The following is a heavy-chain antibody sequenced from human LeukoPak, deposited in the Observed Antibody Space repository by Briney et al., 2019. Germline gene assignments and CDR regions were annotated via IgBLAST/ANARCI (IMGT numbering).Heavy chain of an antibody. CDR3: ARDSDRSSIDY. D-gene: IGHD6-6*01. J-gene: IGHJ4*01. CDR2: IHPSGGST. CDR1: GYTVTSYW. V-gene: IGHV1-46*01. Sequence: ASVKVSCKASGYTVTSYWMHWVRQAPGQGLEWMGIIHPSGGSTAYTRKFQGRVTMTRDTSTSTVYMELSSLRSEDTAVYYCARDSDRSSIDYWGPGTLVTVSS.